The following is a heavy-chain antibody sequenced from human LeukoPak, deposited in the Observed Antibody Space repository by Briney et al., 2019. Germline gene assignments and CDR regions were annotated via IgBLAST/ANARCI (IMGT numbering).Heavy chain of an antibody. D-gene: IGHD3-10*01. V-gene: IGHV3-23*01. J-gene: IGHJ4*02. CDR2: ISGSGGST. Sequence: GGSLRLSCAASGFTFSSYAMSWVRQAPGKGLEWVSAISGSGGSTYYADSVKGRFTISRDNSKNTLYLQMNSLRAGDTAVYYCAKDLPTDYYGSGSYAHNYWGQGTLVTVSS. CDR3: AKDLPTDYYGSGSYAHNY. CDR1: GFTFSSYA.